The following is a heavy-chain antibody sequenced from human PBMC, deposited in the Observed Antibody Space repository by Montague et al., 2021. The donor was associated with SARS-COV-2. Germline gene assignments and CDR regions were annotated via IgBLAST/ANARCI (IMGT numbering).Heavy chain of an antibody. CDR2: IYYSGGA. CDR3: ARLESTRGVIIRGAFHI. V-gene: IGHV4-39*01. CDR1: GDSINNSRYY. J-gene: IGHJ3*02. D-gene: IGHD3-10*01. Sequence: SETLSLTCSVSGDSINNSRYYWGWIRQPPGKGLEWIGTIYYSGGAYYNPSLKSRVTISVDTSKDRFSLKLNSVTATDTAVYYCARLESTRGVIIRGAFHIWGQGTKVTVSS.